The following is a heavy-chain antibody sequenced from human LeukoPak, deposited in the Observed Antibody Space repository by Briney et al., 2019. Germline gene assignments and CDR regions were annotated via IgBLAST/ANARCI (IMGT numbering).Heavy chain of an antibody. D-gene: IGHD2-15*01. CDR1: GFTFSSYA. Sequence: GGSLRLSCAASGFTFSSYAMHWVRQATGKGLEWVAIISYDGNNEYYAASVEGRFTISRDISNNTLYLHMDSLRTEDSAIYYCARDVRILDGFDLWGQGTVLTVSS. CDR2: ISYDGNNE. J-gene: IGHJ3*01. CDR3: ARDVRILDGFDL. V-gene: IGHV3-30-3*01.